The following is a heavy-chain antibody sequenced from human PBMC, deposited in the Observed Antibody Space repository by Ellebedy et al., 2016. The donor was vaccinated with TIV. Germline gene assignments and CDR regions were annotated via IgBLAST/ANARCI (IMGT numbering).Heavy chain of an antibody. J-gene: IGHJ3*01. Sequence: GESLKISXVASGFPFSGFAMSWVRQAPGKGLEWVANVKEDGSQQYYVDSVKGRFTVSRENAKNSLYLQMDSLRAGDTAVYHCALWGGGAFDFWGLGTMVTVSS. D-gene: IGHD2-21*01. CDR3: ALWGGGAFDF. V-gene: IGHV3-7*03. CDR1: GFPFSGFA. CDR2: VKEDGSQQ.